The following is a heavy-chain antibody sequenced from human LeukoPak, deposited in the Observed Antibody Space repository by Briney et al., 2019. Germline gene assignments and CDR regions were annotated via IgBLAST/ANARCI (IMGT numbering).Heavy chain of an antibody. CDR2: ISLSGTTI. J-gene: IGHJ6*03. Sequence: GGSLRLSCAASGISFSDYYMSWIRQAPGKGLEWISYISLSGTTISYADSVKGRFTISRDNAKMALYLQMNRLRAEDTAIYYCARVAAFTLFYMDVWGEGTTVTVSS. CDR1: GISFSDYY. V-gene: IGHV3-11*04. CDR3: ARVAAFTLFYMDV. D-gene: IGHD2-15*01.